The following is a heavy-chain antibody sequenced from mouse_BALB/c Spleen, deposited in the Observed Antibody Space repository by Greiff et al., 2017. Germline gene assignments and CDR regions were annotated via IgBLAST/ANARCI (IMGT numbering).Heavy chain of an antibody. Sequence: QVQLQQSGAELMKPGASVKISCKATGYTFSSYWIEWVKQRPGHGLEWIGEILPGSGSTNYNEKFKGKATFTADTSSNTAYMQLSSLTSEDSAVYYCARGEIRIITTATRAMDYWGQGTSVTVSS. CDR2: ILPGSGST. V-gene: IGHV1-9*01. CDR1: GYTFSSYW. D-gene: IGHD1-2*01. J-gene: IGHJ4*01. CDR3: ARGEIRIITTATRAMDY.